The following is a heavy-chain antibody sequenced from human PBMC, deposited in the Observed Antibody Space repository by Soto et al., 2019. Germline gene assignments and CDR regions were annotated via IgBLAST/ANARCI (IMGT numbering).Heavy chain of an antibody. V-gene: IGHV4-31*03. CDR2: IYYSGST. Sequence: SETLSLTCTVSGGSISSGGYYWSWIRQHPGKGLEWIGYIYYSGSTYYNPSLKSRVTISVDTSKNQFSLKLSSVTAADTAVYYCARAPEWELLGYYFDYWGQGTLVTVSS. CDR1: GGSISSGGYY. J-gene: IGHJ4*02. CDR3: ARAPEWELLGYYFDY. D-gene: IGHD1-26*01.